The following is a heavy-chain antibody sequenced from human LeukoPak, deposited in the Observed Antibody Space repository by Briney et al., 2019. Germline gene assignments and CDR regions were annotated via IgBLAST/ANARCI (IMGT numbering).Heavy chain of an antibody. Sequence: GGSLRLSCAASGFIFTSYAMSWVRQAPGKGLERVSATSGGGGSPFYADSVKGRFTISRDNSKNTLYLQLNRRRAETTAGINCAKDLYCSSTSCSFDYWGQGTLVTVAS. J-gene: IGHJ4*02. D-gene: IGHD2-2*01. CDR2: TSGGGGSP. V-gene: IGHV3-23*01. CDR1: GFIFTSYA. CDR3: AKDLYCSSTSCSFDY.